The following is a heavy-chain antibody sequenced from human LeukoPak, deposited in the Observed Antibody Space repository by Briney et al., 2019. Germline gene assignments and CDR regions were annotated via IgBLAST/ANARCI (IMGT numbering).Heavy chain of an antibody. Sequence: GGSLRLSCAVSGLTLSNYGMSWVRQAPGKGLEWVAGISGSGGGTNYADSVKGRFTISRDNRKTTLYLQMNSLRAEDTAVYFCAKRGVVIRVILVGFHKEAYYFDSWGQGALVTVSS. CDR1: GLTLSNYG. D-gene: IGHD3-22*01. J-gene: IGHJ4*02. CDR2: ISGSGGGT. V-gene: IGHV3-23*01. CDR3: AKRGVVIRVILVGFHKEAYYFDS.